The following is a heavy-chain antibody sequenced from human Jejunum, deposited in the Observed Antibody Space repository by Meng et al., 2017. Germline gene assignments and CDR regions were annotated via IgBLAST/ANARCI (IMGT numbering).Heavy chain of an antibody. D-gene: IGHD3-16*01. J-gene: IGHJ4*02. Sequence: HVQRVQSGGEMKTPGASMKGSCKASGYTFTTYDINWVRQATGQGLEWMGWVSPSSGNTRYAQKFQGRVTMTRDTSISTVYMELTSLKSDDTAVYYCARGVGDLGDYWGQGTLVTVSS. CDR1: GYTFTTYD. CDR2: VSPSSGNT. V-gene: IGHV1-8*01. CDR3: ARGVGDLGDY.